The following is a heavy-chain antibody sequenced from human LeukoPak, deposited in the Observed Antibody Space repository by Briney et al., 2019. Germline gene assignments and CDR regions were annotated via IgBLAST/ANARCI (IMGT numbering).Heavy chain of an antibody. CDR3: ARVTYYYGSGSYYAPKRDY. J-gene: IGHJ4*02. CDR2: INHSGST. CDR1: GGSFSGYY. D-gene: IGHD3-10*01. Sequence: SETLSLTCAVYGGSFSGYYWSWIRQPPGEGLEWIGEINHSGSTNYNPSLKSRVTISVDTSKNQFSLKLSSVTAADTAVYYCARVTYYYGSGSYYAPKRDYWGQGTLVTVSS. V-gene: IGHV4-34*01.